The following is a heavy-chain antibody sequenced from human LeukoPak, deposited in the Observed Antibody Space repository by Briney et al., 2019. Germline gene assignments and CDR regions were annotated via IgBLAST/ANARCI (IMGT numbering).Heavy chain of an antibody. CDR3: ARVVSEYSSSWYLMD. J-gene: IGHJ4*02. Sequence: ASVKVSCKASGYTFTSYGISWVRQAPGQGLEWMGRIIPILGIANYAQKFQGRVTITADKSTSTAYMELSSLRSEDTAVYYCARVVSEYSSSWYLMDWGQGTLVTVSS. D-gene: IGHD6-13*01. CDR2: IIPILGIA. CDR1: GYTFTSYG. V-gene: IGHV1-69*04.